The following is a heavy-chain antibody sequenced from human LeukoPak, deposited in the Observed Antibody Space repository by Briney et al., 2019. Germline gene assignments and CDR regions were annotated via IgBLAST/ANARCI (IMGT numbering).Heavy chain of an antibody. J-gene: IGHJ6*02. V-gene: IGHV4-30-2*01. CDR3: ARVTKYSGSYYSFYYYGMDV. CDR1: GGSISSGGYS. D-gene: IGHD1-26*01. CDR2: IYHSGST. Sequence: SQTLSLTCAVSGGSISSGGYSWSWIRQPPGKGLEWIGYIYHSGSTYYNPSLKSRVTISVDRSKNQFPLNLSSVTAADTAGYYCARVTKYSGSYYSFYYYGMDVWGQGTTVTVSS.